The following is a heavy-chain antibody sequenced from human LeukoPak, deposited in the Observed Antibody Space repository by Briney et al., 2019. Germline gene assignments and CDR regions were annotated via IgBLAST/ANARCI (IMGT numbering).Heavy chain of an antibody. CDR3: ARAPVWSDWFDP. CDR1: GYTFTGYY. CDR2: INPNSGGT. J-gene: IGHJ5*02. Sequence: ASVKVSCKASGYTFTGYYMHWVRQAPGQGLEWMGWINPNSGGTNYAQKFQGRVTMTRDTSISTAYMELSRLRSDDTAVYYCARAPVWSDWFDPRGQGTLVTVSS. D-gene: IGHD2-8*02. V-gene: IGHV1-2*02.